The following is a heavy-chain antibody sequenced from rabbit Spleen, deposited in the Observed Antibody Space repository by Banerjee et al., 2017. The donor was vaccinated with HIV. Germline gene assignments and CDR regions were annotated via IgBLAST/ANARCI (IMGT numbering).Heavy chain of an antibody. V-gene: IGHV1S40*01. J-gene: IGHJ4*01. CDR2: IYAGTGGSA. CDR1: GFSFSGYY. D-gene: IGHD8-1*01. CDR3: ARSYDTSASYYFDL. Sequence: QSLEESGGDLVKPGASLTLTCTASGFSFSGYYMCWVRQAPGKGLEWIGCIYAGTGGSAYYASWAKGRFTISKTSSTTVTLQMTSLTAADTATYLCARSYDTSASYYFDLWGQGTLVTVS.